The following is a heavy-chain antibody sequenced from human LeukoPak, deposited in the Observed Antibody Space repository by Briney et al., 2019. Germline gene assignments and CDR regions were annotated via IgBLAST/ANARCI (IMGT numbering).Heavy chain of an antibody. D-gene: IGHD5-24*01. CDR3: AKDRREGYPRDSFDV. CDR2: IKSTGSST. V-gene: IGHV3-23*05. Sequence: SGGSLRLSCAASGSTFSSYAMSWVRQAPGKGLEWVSSIKSTGSSTYYGDAVKGRFTISRDNSENTVYLQMHSLRAEDTALYYCAKDRREGYPRDSFDVWGQGTAVTVSS. CDR1: GSTFSSYA. J-gene: IGHJ3*01.